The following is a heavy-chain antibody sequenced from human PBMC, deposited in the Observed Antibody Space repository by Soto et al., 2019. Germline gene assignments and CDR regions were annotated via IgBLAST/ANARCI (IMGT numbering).Heavy chain of an antibody. CDR2: IYYSGST. CDR1: GGSTSSDD. D-gene: IGHD6-19*01. J-gene: IGHJ4*02. V-gene: IGHV4-59*13. Sequence: EILSITCSVCGGSTSSDDWCLIRQPPGKGLEWIGYIYYSGSTDYSPSLKSRVTMSIDTSQNQVSLKLTSVTTADTAVYYCAKGGRQWLVTSDFNYWGQGALVTVSS. CDR3: AKGGRQWLVTSDFNY.